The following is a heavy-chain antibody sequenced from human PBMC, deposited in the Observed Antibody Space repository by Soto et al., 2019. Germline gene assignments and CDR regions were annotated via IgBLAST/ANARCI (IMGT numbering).Heavy chain of an antibody. J-gene: IGHJ4*02. V-gene: IGHV3-30*18. CDR1: GFTFSSYG. Sequence: QVQLVESGGGVVQPGRSLRLSCAASGFTFSSYGMHWVRQAPGKGLEWVAVISYDGSNKYYADSVKGRFTISRDNSKNTLYLQMNSLRAEDTAVYYCAKDRIVVVITTSFVYWGQGTLVTVSS. D-gene: IGHD3-22*01. CDR2: ISYDGSNK. CDR3: AKDRIVVVITTSFVY.